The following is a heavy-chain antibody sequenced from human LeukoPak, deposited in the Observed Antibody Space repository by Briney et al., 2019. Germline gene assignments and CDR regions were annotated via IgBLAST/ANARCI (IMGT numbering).Heavy chain of an antibody. Sequence: GASVKVSCKVSRYTLTELSMHWVRQAPGKGLEWMGGFDPEDGETIYAQKFQGRVTMTEDTSTDTAYMELSSLRSEDTAVYYCATGVAVAGTPRNWFDPWGQGTLVTVSS. CDR2: FDPEDGET. J-gene: IGHJ5*02. CDR3: ATGVAVAGTPRNWFDP. CDR1: RYTLTELS. D-gene: IGHD6-19*01. V-gene: IGHV1-24*01.